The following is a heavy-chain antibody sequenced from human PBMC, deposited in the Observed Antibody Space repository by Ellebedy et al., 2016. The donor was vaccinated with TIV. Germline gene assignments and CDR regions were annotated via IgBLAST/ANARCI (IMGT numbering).Heavy chain of an antibody. V-gene: IGHV3-23*01. J-gene: IGHJ4*02. CDR2: ISGSGDST. CDR1: GFTFSTYG. Sequence: GGSLRLSCAASGFTFSTYGMAWVRQAPGKGLQWVSGISGSGDSTYYADSVKGRFAISRDNSKNTLYLQMNSLRAEDTAVYFCAKDRGYWGQGTLVTVSS. CDR3: AKDRGY.